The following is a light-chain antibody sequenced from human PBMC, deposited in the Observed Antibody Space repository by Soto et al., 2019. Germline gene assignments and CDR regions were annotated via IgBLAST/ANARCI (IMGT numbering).Light chain of an antibody. V-gene: IGKV3-20*01. CDR2: GAS. CDR1: QSVSSSY. CDR3: QQYGSSPPVT. J-gene: IGKJ5*01. Sequence: EIVLTQSPGTLSLSPGERATLSCRASQSVSSSYLARYQQKPGQAPRLLIYGASSRATGIPDRFSGSGSGTAVTLTISRLEPEDFAVYYCQQYGSSPPVTFGQGTRLEIK.